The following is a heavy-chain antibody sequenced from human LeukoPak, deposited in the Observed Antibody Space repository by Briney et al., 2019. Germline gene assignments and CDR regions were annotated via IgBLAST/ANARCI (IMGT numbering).Heavy chain of an antibody. J-gene: IGHJ3*02. CDR3: ARGPLTYYYDSSGPDAFDI. D-gene: IGHD3-22*01. Sequence: ASVKVSCKASGYTFTSYAMNWVRQAPGQGLEWMGWINTNTGNPTYAQGFTGRFVFSLDTSVSTAYLQISSLKAEDTAVYYCARGPLTYYYDSSGPDAFDIWGQGTMVTVSS. CDR2: INTNTGNP. V-gene: IGHV7-4-1*02. CDR1: GYTFTSYA.